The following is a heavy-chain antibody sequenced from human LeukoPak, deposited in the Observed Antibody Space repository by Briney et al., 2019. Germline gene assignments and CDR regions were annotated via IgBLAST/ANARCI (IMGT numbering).Heavy chain of an antibody. D-gene: IGHD1-26*01. CDR2: INWDGGST. Sequence: PGGSLRLSCAASGFKFDDFGMSWVRHDPAKGLEWVSSINWDGGSTYYADSVKGRVTTSRDNVENSLHLQMNSLRVEDTAVYYCVTGGSGTYYKWGQGTLVTVSS. CDR1: GFKFDDFG. V-gene: IGHV3-20*04. J-gene: IGHJ4*02. CDR3: VTGGSGTYYK.